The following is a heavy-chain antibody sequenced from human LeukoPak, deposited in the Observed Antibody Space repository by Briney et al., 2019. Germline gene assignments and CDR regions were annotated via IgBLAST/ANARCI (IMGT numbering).Heavy chain of an antibody. V-gene: IGHV4-31*03. CDR1: GGSISSGGYY. Sequence: SQTLSLTCTVSGGSISSGGYYWSWIRQHPGKGPEWIGYIYYSGTTYYNPSLKSRVTTSMDTSKNQFSLKLSSVTAEDTAVYYCARGGYYYYYGMDVWGQGTTVTVSS. CDR3: ARGGYYYYYGMDV. J-gene: IGHJ6*02. CDR2: IYYSGTT.